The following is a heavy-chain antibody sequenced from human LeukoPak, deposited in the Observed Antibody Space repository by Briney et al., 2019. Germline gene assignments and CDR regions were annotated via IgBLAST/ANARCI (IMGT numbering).Heavy chain of an antibody. CDR1: GYSISSGYY. CDR2: IYHSGST. CDR3: AREFQSERANDY. J-gene: IGHJ4*02. D-gene: IGHD1-1*01. Sequence: PSETLSLTCTVSGYSISSGYYWGWIRQPPGKGLEWIGSIYHSGSTYYNPSLKSRVTISVDTSKNQFSLKLSSVTAADTAVYYCAREFQSERANDYWGQGTLVTVSS. V-gene: IGHV4-38-2*02.